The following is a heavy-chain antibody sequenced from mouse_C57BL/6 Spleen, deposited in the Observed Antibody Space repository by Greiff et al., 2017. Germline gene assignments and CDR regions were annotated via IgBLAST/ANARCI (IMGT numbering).Heavy chain of an antibody. V-gene: IGHV1-61*01. D-gene: IGHD1-1*02. CDR3: ARRGLYYYGFAY. Sequence: QVQLQQPGAELVRPGSSVKLSCKASGYTFTSYWMDWVKQRPGQGLEWIGNIYPSDSETHYNQKFKDKATLTVDKSSSTAYMQLSSLTSEDSAVYYCARRGLYYYGFAYWGQGTLVTVSA. J-gene: IGHJ3*01. CDR1: GYTFTSYW. CDR2: IYPSDSET.